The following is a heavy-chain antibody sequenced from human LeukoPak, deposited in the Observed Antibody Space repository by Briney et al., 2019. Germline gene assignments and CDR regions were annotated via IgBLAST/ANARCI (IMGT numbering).Heavy chain of an antibody. D-gene: IGHD3-22*01. CDR1: GGSISSYY. V-gene: IGHV4-59*01. Sequence: SETLSLTCTVSGGSISSYYWSWIRQPPGKGLEWIGYIYYSGSTNYNPSLKSRVTISVDTSKNQFSLKLSSVTAADTAVYYCARSSITMTCAFDIWGQGTMVTVSS. J-gene: IGHJ3*02. CDR3: ARSSITMTCAFDI. CDR2: IYYSGST.